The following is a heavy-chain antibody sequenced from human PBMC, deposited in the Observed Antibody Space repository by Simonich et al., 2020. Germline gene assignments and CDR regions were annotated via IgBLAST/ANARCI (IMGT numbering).Heavy chain of an antibody. CDR3: ARTHRWYFDY. D-gene: IGHD2-15*01. CDR1: GYTFTSCG. V-gene: IGHV1-18*01. CDR2: ISAYNVNT. Sequence: QVQLVQSGAAVKKPGASVKVSCKASGYTFTSCGISCVRQAPVQWLEWMGWISAYNVNTNYAQKFQGRVTMTTDKSTSTAYMELRSLRSDDTAVYYCARTHRWYFDYWGQGTLVTVSS. J-gene: IGHJ4*02.